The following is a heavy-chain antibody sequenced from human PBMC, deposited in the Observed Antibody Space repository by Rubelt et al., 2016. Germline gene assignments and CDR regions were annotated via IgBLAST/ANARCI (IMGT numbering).Heavy chain of an antibody. CDR1: TFTSYG. V-gene: IGHV1-18*01. D-gene: IGHD6-19*01. J-gene: IGHJ5*02. CDR2: ISAYNGNT. CDR3: ARAGIAVAGAGWIDP. Sequence: TFTSYGITWVRQAPGQGLEWMGWISAYNGNTNYAQKFQGRVTMTTDTSTTTAYMELRGLRSDDTGVYYCARAGIAVAGAGWIDPWGQGTLVSVSS.